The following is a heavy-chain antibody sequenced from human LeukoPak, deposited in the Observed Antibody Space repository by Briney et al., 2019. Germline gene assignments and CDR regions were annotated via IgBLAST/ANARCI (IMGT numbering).Heavy chain of an antibody. CDR3: VREQPGDGWSGFDY. CDR2: IRFDGSRQ. V-gene: IGHV3-30*07. D-gene: IGHD6-19*01. CDR1: GFTFSNFA. J-gene: IGHJ4*02. Sequence: GGSLRLSCAASGFTFSNFAMLWVRQAPGKGLEGVAVIRFDGSRQHYAESLEGRFTISRDNSKNTVSLQMSSLRTEDTALYYCVREQPGDGWSGFDYWGQGTLVTVSS.